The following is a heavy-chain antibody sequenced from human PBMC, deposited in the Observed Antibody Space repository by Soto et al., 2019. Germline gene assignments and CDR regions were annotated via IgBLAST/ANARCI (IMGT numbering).Heavy chain of an antibody. CDR2: IYYSGST. Sequence: SETLSLTCTVSGGSISSYYWSWIRQPPGKGLEWIGYIYYSGSTNYNPSLKSRVTISVDTSKNQFSLKLSSVTAADTAVYYCARDSGRHGVATTMHYYYYGMDVWGQGTKVTVSS. CDR1: GGSISSYY. V-gene: IGHV4-59*01. CDR3: ARDSGRHGVATTMHYYYYGMDV. D-gene: IGHD5-12*01. J-gene: IGHJ6*02.